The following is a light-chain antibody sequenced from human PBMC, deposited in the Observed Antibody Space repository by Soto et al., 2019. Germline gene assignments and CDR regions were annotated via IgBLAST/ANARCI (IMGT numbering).Light chain of an antibody. V-gene: IGLV2-8*01. CDR2: EVT. CDR1: SGDVGAYNY. CDR3: CSYADNNDYV. Sequence: QSALTQPPSASGSLGQSVTISCTGTSGDVGAYNYVSWHQQHPGKAPKLMIYEVTRRPSGVPDRFSGSKSGNTASLNVSGLQAEDEADYYCCSYADNNDYVFGTGTKLTVL. J-gene: IGLJ1*01.